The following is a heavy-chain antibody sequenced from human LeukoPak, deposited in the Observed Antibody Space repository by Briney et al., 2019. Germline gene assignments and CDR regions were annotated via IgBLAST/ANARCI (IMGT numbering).Heavy chain of an antibody. D-gene: IGHD5-18*01. CDR2: IYYSGST. V-gene: IGHV4-59*01. Sequence: SETLSLTCTVSGGSISSYYWSWIRQPPGKGLEWIGYIYYSGSTNYNPSLKSRVTISVDTSKNQFSLKLSSVTAADTAVYYCARKDTALAFVDYWGQGTLVTASS. CDR1: GGSISSYY. J-gene: IGHJ4*02. CDR3: ARKDTALAFVDY.